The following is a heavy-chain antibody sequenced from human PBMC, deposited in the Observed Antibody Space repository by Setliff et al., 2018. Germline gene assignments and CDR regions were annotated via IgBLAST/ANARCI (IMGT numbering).Heavy chain of an antibody. CDR1: GYSFSAYY. V-gene: IGHV1-46*01. CDR2: INTGGGSA. CDR3: ARGGMAAAGRKGVFEH. D-gene: IGHD6-13*01. J-gene: IGHJ4*02. Sequence: ASVKVSCKASGYSFSAYYMHWVRQAPGQGPEWMGIINTGGGSASYAEKFEGRVTMTSHTSARKVYMEVNILRSDDTAMYYCARGGMAAAGRKGVFEHWGQGTLVTVSS.